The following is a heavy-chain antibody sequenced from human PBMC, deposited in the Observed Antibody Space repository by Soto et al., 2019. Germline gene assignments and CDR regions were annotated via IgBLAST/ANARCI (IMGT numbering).Heavy chain of an antibody. J-gene: IGHJ4*02. Sequence: EVQLVESGGGLVQPGRSLRLSCAASGFTFDDYAMHWVRQAPGKGLEWASGISWNSGSIGYADSVKGRFTISRDNAKNYLYLQMNSLRAEDTALYYCAKGGFGELPCFDYWGQGTLVTVSS. CDR2: ISWNSGSI. CDR3: AKGGFGELPCFDY. V-gene: IGHV3-9*01. CDR1: GFTFDDYA. D-gene: IGHD3-10*01.